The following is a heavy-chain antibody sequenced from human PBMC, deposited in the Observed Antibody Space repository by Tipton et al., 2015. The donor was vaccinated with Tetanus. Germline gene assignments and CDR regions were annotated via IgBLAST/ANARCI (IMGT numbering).Heavy chain of an antibody. V-gene: IGHV1-18*01. CDR2: ISTFNGNT. J-gene: IGHJ4*02. Sequence: LVQSGAEVKVSCKASGYTFVSYAISWVRQAPGQRPEWMGWISTFNGNTNYVQKFQGRVTMTRDTSANIVYMELRSLTYDDTAVYYCARDRGVSRGVDYWGQGTLVAVSS. D-gene: IGHD3-10*01. CDR3: ARDRGVSRGVDY. CDR1: GYTFVSYA.